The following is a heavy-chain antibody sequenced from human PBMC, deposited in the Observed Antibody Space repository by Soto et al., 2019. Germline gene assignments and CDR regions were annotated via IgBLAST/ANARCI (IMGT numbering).Heavy chain of an antibody. D-gene: IGHD6-6*01. J-gene: IGHJ4*02. CDR2: IYWNDDK. CDR3: AHTEYSRNLFDY. V-gene: IGHV2-5*01. CDR1: WFSLSTSGVG. Sequence: SGPTLVNPTQTLTLTCTFSWFSLSTSGVGVGWIRQPPGKALEWLALIYWNDDKRYSPSLKSRLTITKDTSKNQVVLTMTNMDPVDTATYYCAHTEYSRNLFDYWGQGTLVTSPQ.